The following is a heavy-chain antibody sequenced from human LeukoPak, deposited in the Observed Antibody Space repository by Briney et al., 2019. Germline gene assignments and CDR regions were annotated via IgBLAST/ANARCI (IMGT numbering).Heavy chain of an antibody. CDR3: ARDSGDDILTGYFDY. V-gene: IGHV1-18*01. J-gene: IGHJ4*02. Sequence: ASVKVSCKASGYTFTSYGISWVRQAPGQGLEWMGWISAYNGNTNYAQKLQGRVTMTTDTSTSTAYMELRSLRSDDTAVYYCARDSGDDILTGYFDYWGQGTLVTVSS. D-gene: IGHD3-9*01. CDR2: ISAYNGNT. CDR1: GYTFTSYG.